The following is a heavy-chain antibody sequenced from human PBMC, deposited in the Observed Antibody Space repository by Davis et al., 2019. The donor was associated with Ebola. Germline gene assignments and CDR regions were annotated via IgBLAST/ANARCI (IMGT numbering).Heavy chain of an antibody. CDR1: GGSFSGYY. V-gene: IGHV4-34*01. J-gene: IGHJ3*02. Sequence: PSETLSLTCAVYGGSFSGYYWSWIRQPPGKGLEWIGEINHSGSTNYNPSLKSRVTISVDTSKNQFSLKLSSVTAADTAVYYCASRSTYYDILTGYSDAFDIWGQGTMVTVSS. CDR3: ASRSTYYDILTGYSDAFDI. D-gene: IGHD3-9*01. CDR2: INHSGST.